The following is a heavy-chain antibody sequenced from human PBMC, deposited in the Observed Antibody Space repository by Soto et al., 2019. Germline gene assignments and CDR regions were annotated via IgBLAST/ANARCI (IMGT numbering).Heavy chain of an antibody. V-gene: IGHV3-33*01. Sequence: GGSLRLSCAASGFTFSSYGMHWVRQAPGKGLEWVAVIWYGGSNKYYANSVKGRFTISRDNSKNTLYLQMNSLRAEDTAVYYCAREGDPGIAARPAFDYWGQGTLVTVSS. D-gene: IGHD6-6*01. CDR3: AREGDPGIAARPAFDY. CDR1: GFTFSSYG. J-gene: IGHJ4*02. CDR2: IWYGGSNK.